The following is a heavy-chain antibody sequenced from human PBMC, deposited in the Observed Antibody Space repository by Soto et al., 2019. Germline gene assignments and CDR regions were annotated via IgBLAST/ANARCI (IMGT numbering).Heavy chain of an antibody. J-gene: IGHJ4*02. Sequence: WGSLLVSWAPSVFTFSNYAMSRVGQAPGKGLEWVSSISGTAGSIYYTESVKGRFTISRDNSKTTLFLQMNSLRVEDTALYYCARVWFGIHPTYYFDFWGRGTMVTVSS. CDR1: VFTFSNYA. CDR3: ARVWFGIHPTYYFDF. V-gene: IGHV3-23*01. D-gene: IGHD3-10*01. CDR2: ISGTAGSI.